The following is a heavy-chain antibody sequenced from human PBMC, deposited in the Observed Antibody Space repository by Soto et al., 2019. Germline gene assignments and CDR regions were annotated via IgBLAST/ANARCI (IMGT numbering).Heavy chain of an antibody. J-gene: IGHJ4*02. D-gene: IGHD3-22*01. CDR1: GYTFTSYY. CDR3: ATNPEKWLFLDY. Sequence: ASVKVSCKASGYTFTSYYMHWVRQAPGQGLEWMGIINPRGGSTSYAQKFQGRVTMTEDTSTDTAYMELSSLRSEDTAVYYCATNPEKWLFLDYWGQGTLVTVSS. CDR2: INPRGGST. V-gene: IGHV1-46*01.